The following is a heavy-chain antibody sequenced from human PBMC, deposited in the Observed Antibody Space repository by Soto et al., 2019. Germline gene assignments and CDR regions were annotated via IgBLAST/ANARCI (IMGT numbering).Heavy chain of an antibody. J-gene: IGHJ6*02. CDR3: ARESGSGYYDYYGMDV. CDR2: IYYSGST. V-gene: IGHV4-39*02. CDR1: GGSISSSSYY. D-gene: IGHD3-3*01. Sequence: QLQLQESGPGLVKPSETLSLTCTVSGGSISSSSYYWGWIRQPPGKGLEWIGSIYYSGSTYYNPSLKSRVTISVDTSNNQFSLKLSSVTAADTAVYYCARESGSGYYDYYGMDVWGQGTTVTVSS.